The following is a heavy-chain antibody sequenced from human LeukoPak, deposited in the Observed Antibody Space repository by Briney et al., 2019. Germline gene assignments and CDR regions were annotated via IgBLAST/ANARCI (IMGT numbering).Heavy chain of an antibody. CDR3: ARPYYYDSSGTKFDY. CDR1: GFTFDDYV. J-gene: IGHJ4*02. D-gene: IGHD3-22*01. V-gene: IGHV3-9*01. CDR2: ISWNSGSI. Sequence: GGSLRLSCAASGFTFDDYVMHWVRQAPGKGLEWVSGISWNSGSIGYADSVKGRFTISRDNAKNSLYLQMNSLRAEDTAVYYCARPYYYDSSGTKFDYWGQGTLVTVSS.